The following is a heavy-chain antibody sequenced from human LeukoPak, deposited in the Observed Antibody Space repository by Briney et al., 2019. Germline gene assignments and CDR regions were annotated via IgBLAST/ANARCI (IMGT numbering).Heavy chain of an antibody. CDR3: ARDTKAGFPEYCSSTSCPGNADY. CDR1: RYTFTSYG. Sequence: ASVKVSCKASRYTFTSYGISWVRQAPGQGLEWMGWISADNGNTNHAQKFQGRVTMTTDTSTSTAYMELRSLRSDDTAVYYCARDTKAGFPEYCSSTSCPGNADYWGQGTLVTVSS. CDR2: ISADNGNT. V-gene: IGHV1-18*01. D-gene: IGHD2-2*01. J-gene: IGHJ4*02.